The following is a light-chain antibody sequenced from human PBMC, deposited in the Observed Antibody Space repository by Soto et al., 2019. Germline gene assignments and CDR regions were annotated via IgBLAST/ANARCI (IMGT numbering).Light chain of an antibody. CDR3: VTWEDSLSDVV. Sequence: QSVLTQPPSASGTPGQKVTISCSGSRSNIGSNYVYWYQQLPGTAPKLLIAWNNQRPSGVHDRVSGSKSGISASLAISGVRFEADAAYYCVTWEDSLSDVVFGGGTKLTVL. CDR2: WNN. CDR1: RSNIGSNY. V-gene: IGLV1-47*01. J-gene: IGLJ2*01.